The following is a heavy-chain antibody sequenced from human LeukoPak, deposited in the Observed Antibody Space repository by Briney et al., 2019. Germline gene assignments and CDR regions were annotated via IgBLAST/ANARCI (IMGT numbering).Heavy chain of an antibody. J-gene: IGHJ4*02. V-gene: IGHV3-23*01. CDR1: GFTFSSYA. CDR3: AKAGDSYSSSWYRYYFDY. Sequence: GGSLRLSCAASGFTFSSYAMSWVRQAPGKGLEWVSAISGSGGSTYYADSVKGRFTISRDNSKNTLYLQMNSLRAEDTAVYYCAKAGDSYSSSWYRYYFDYWGQGTLVTVSS. CDR2: ISGSGGST. D-gene: IGHD6-13*01.